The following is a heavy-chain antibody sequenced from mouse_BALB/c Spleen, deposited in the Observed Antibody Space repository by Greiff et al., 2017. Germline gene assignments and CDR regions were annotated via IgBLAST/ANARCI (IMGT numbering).Heavy chain of an antibody. J-gene: IGHJ4*01. CDR1: GFTFSSFG. V-gene: IGHV5-17*02. CDR3: ARGEYGGYAMDY. Sequence: DVMLVESGGGLVQPGGSRKLSCAASGFTFSSFGMHWVRQAPEKGLEWVAYISSGSSTIYYADTVKGRFTISRDNPKNTLFLQMTSLRSEDTAMYYCARGEYGGYAMDYWGQGTSVTVSS. D-gene: IGHD1-1*02. CDR2: ISSGSSTI.